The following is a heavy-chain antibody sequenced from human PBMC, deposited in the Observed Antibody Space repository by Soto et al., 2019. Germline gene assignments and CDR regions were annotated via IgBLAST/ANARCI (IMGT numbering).Heavy chain of an antibody. Sequence: QVQLQQWGAGLLKPSETLSLTCAVYGGSFSNYYWTWMRQAPGKGLEWIGEINHSGGTNYNSSLKNRVNISLDSSRNQFSLILYSVTAADTAVYYCARDRQYSDFWSGYQYEGPYAMDVWGQGTTVTVSS. CDR2: INHSGGT. D-gene: IGHD3-3*01. CDR3: ARDRQYSDFWSGYQYEGPYAMDV. V-gene: IGHV4-34*02. J-gene: IGHJ6*02. CDR1: GGSFSNYY.